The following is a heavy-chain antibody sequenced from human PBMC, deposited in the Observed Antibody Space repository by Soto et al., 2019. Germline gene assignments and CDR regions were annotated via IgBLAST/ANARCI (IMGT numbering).Heavy chain of an antibody. D-gene: IGHD3-16*01. CDR1: GGSISSYY. V-gene: IGHV4-59*01. CDR3: ARDQGLQGVNALAFDI. J-gene: IGHJ3*02. CDR2: IYYSGST. Sequence: PSETLSLTCTVSGGSISSYYWSWIRQPPGKGLEWIGYIYYSGSTNYNPSLKSRVTISVDTSKNQFSLKLSSVTAADTAVYCCARDQGLQGVNALAFDIWGQGTMVTVSS.